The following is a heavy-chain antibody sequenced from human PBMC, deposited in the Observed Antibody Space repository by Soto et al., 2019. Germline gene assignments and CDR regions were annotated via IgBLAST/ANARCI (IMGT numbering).Heavy chain of an antibody. J-gene: IGHJ4*02. CDR1: GFTFNIYA. CDR2: ISVSVDST. CDR3: AKVFTPEQGNYFDY. D-gene: IGHD1-26*01. Sequence: LRLSCAASGFTFNIYAINWVRQAPGKGLEWVSAISVSVDSTHYADSVKGRFTISRDNYKNTVYLEMNSLRAEDTAVYYCAKVFTPEQGNYFDYWGQGTLVTVSS. V-gene: IGHV3-23*01.